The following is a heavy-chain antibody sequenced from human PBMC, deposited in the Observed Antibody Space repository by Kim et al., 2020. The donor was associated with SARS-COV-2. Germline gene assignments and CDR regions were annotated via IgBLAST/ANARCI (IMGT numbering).Heavy chain of an antibody. V-gene: IGHV3-23*01. D-gene: IGHD3-10*01. CDR3: ARSYYYGSWNYQPLDY. CDR2: GSGSGSSP. CDR1: GFSFSNYA. Sequence: GGSLRLSCAASGFSFSNYAMSWVRQAEGWGMVWGLGGSGSGSSPYYANSVKGRFTISRDNSKNTLYLQMNSLRAEDTAIYYCARSYYYGSWNYQPLDYWVQGTLFTVSS. J-gene: IGHJ4*02.